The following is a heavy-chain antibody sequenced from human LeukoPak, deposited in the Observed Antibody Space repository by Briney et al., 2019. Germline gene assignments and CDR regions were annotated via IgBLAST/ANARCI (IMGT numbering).Heavy chain of an antibody. V-gene: IGHV1-24*01. Sequence: ASVKVSCKVSGYTLTELSMHWVRQAPGKGLEWMGGFDPEDGVTIYAQKFQGRVTMTEDTSTDTAYMELSSLRSEDTAVYYCATYDILTGGDAFDIWGQGTMVTVSS. CDR1: GYTLTELS. J-gene: IGHJ3*02. CDR2: FDPEDGVT. CDR3: ATYDILTGGDAFDI. D-gene: IGHD3-9*01.